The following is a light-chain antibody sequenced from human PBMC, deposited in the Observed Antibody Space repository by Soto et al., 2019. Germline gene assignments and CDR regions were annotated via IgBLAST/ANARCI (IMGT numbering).Light chain of an antibody. CDR1: SGHSSYA. CDR3: QTWGTGIQL. CDR2: LNSDGSH. V-gene: IGLV4-69*02. Sequence: QPVLTQSPSASASLGASVKLTCTLSSGHSSYAIAWHQQQPEKGPRYLMKLNSDGSHSKGDGIPDRFSGSSSGAERYLTIYSLQSEDEADYYCQTWGTGIQLFGGGTKLTVL. J-gene: IGLJ2*01.